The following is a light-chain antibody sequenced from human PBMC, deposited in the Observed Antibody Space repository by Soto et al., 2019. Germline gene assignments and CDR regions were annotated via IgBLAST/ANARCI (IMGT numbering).Light chain of an antibody. Sequence: DMEMTQSPSSLSASVGDRVTITCRASQSISNYLNWYQHKPGKVHKLLIYAASSLQSGVPTRLSGTGSGTDLTHTSNSLQPEHFATYYCQQRYGTPLTFCVGTKSEIK. V-gene: IGKV1-39*01. J-gene: IGKJ4*01. CDR2: AAS. CDR3: QQRYGTPLT. CDR1: QSISNY.